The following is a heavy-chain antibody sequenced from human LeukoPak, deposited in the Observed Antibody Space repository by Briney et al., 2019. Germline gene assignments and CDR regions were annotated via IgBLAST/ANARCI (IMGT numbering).Heavy chain of an antibody. CDR3: ARSPRGYSRGWHSVH. J-gene: IGHJ4*02. D-gene: IGHD6-19*01. CDR2: IYTSGST. V-gene: IGHV4-4*07. Sequence: SETLSLTCTVSGGSISSYYWSWFRQPAGRGPEWIGHIYTSGSTNSNPSLKIRVTMSVDTSKKQFSPKLSSVTAADMAVYYCARSPRGYSRGWHSVHWGQGNLVTVSS. CDR1: GGSISSYY.